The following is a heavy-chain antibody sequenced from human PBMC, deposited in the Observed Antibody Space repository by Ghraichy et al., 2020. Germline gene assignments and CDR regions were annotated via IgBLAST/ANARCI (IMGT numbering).Heavy chain of an antibody. V-gene: IGHV4-59*01. Sequence: SETLSLTCTVSGGSISSYYWSWIRQPPGKGLEWIGYIYYSGSTNYNPSLKSRVTISVDTSKNQFSLKLSSVTAADTAVYYCARRNLDHDYGDELSFKYPGDAFDIWGQGTMVTVSS. CDR1: GGSISSYY. CDR2: IYYSGST. D-gene: IGHD4-17*01. CDR3: ARRNLDHDYGDELSFKYPGDAFDI. J-gene: IGHJ3*02.